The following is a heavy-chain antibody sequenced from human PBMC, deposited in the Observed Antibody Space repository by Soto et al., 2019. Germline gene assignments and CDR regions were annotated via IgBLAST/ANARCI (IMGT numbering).Heavy chain of an antibody. D-gene: IGHD3-3*01. J-gene: IGHJ6*02. V-gene: IGHV1-69*01. Sequence: GQGREWMAGIITILGTANYAQKFQGRVTITAYESTSTAYRELSSLRSEDTAAYYCAREGGRFVTIFGVVIGSGLDVWCQGTTVTVSS. CDR2: IITILGTA. CDR3: AREGGRFVTIFGVVIGSGLDV.